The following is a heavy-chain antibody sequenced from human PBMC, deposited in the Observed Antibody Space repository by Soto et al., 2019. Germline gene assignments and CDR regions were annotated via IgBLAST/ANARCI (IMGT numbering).Heavy chain of an antibody. CDR3: ARDRGQYDFWSGYPQNYYYYYGMDV. V-gene: IGHV4-59*01. CDR2: IYYSGST. J-gene: IGHJ6*02. D-gene: IGHD3-3*01. Sequence: QVQLQESGPGLVKPSETLSLTCTVSGGSISSYYWSWIQQPPGKGLEWIGYIYYSGSTNYNPSLKSRVTISVDTSKNQFSLKLSSVTAADTAVYYCARDRGQYDFWSGYPQNYYYYYGMDVWGQGTTVTVSS. CDR1: GGSISSYY.